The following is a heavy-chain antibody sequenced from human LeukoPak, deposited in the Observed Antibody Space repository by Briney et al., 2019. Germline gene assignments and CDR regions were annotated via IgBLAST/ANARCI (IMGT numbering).Heavy chain of an antibody. Sequence: GGSLRLSCAASGFTFSDSYMSWIRQTPGQGLEWISYIGNDGRPIYYADSVKGRFTISRDNAKNSLYLQMNSLRAEDTAVYFCARGAGSYYGYFQSWGQGTLVTVSS. CDR2: IGNDGRPI. CDR1: GFTFSDSY. D-gene: IGHD1-26*01. V-gene: IGHV3-11*04. J-gene: IGHJ1*01. CDR3: ARGAGSYYGYFQS.